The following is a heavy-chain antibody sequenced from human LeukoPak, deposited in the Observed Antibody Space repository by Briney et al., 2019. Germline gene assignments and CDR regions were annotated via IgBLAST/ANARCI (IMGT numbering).Heavy chain of an antibody. J-gene: IGHJ4*02. CDR2: ISLAGQT. CDR3: SRESGPFCPFGY. D-gene: IGHD1-26*01. CDR1: GGSISGTDW. V-gene: IGHV4/OR15-8*02. Sequence: SETLSLTCGVSGGSISGTDWWSWVRRPPGQGLEWIGEISLAGQTNYNPSLNGRVTMSLDKSSNQLSLHLTSVTAADTATYFCSRESGPFCPFGYWGQGTLVIVSS.